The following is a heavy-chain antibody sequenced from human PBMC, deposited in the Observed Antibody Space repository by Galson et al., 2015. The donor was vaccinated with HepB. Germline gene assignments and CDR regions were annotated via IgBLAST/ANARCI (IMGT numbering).Heavy chain of an antibody. Sequence: SEILSLTCTVSGGSISSSSYYWGWIRQPPGKGLEWIGSIYYSGSTYYNPSLKSRVTISVDTSKNQFSLKLSSVTAADTAVYYCARREYMITFGGVDYWGQGTLVTVSS. D-gene: IGHD3-16*01. CDR3: ARREYMITFGGVDY. CDR2: IYYSGST. CDR1: GGSISSSSYY. J-gene: IGHJ4*02. V-gene: IGHV4-39*01.